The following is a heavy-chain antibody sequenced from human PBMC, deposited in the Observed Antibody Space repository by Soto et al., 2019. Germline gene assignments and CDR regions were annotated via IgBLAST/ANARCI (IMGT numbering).Heavy chain of an antibody. Sequence: SETLSLTCAVSGGSISISNWWSWVRRPPGKGLEWIGEVFHSGSTNYNPSLKSRLTISVDKSKNQFSLKLTSVTAADTAVYYCAALSYGSGFIDEWGQGTLVTVSS. CDR2: VFHSGST. CDR3: AALSYGSGFIDE. D-gene: IGHD3-3*01. CDR1: GGSISISNW. J-gene: IGHJ4*02. V-gene: IGHV4-4*02.